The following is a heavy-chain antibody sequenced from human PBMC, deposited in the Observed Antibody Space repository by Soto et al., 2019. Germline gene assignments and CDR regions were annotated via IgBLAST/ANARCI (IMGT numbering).Heavy chain of an antibody. V-gene: IGHV4-39*01. CDR1: GGSISRSSYY. Sequence: SETLSLTCTVSGGSISRSSYYWGWIRQPPEKGLEWMGSIHYSGSTYYNPSLKSRVTISVDTSRNQFSLKLSSVTAADTAVYYCASPGHCGNTSCYGWFDPWGQGTLVTVSS. D-gene: IGHD2-2*01. CDR3: ASPGHCGNTSCYGWFDP. CDR2: IHYSGST. J-gene: IGHJ5*02.